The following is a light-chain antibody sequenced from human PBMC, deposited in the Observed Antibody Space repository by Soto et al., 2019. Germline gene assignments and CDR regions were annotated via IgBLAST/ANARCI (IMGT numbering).Light chain of an antibody. Sequence: AIPMTQSPSSLSASVGDRVTISCRASQGIGNALGWYQQKPRKPPKVLIYGASNLQSGGPPRFSGSGSGTDFTLAISSLQPEDSATYYCLQDINYPCTFGQGTKVEIK. CDR1: QGIGNA. CDR2: GAS. CDR3: LQDINYPCT. V-gene: IGKV1-6*01. J-gene: IGKJ1*01.